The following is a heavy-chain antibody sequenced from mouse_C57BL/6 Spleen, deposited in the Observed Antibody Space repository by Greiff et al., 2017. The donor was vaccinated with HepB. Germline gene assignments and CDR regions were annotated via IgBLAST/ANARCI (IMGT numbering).Heavy chain of an antibody. CDR2: IDPENGDT. J-gene: IGHJ3*01. CDR3: TTFIVTTPWFAY. Sequence: EVQLKESGAELVRPGASVKLSCTASGFNIKDDYMHWVKQRPEQGLEWIGWIDPENGDTEYASKFQGKATITADTSSNTAYLQLSSLTSEDTAVYYCTTFIVTTPWFAYWGQGTLVTVSA. V-gene: IGHV14-4*01. CDR1: GFNIKDDY. D-gene: IGHD2-5*01.